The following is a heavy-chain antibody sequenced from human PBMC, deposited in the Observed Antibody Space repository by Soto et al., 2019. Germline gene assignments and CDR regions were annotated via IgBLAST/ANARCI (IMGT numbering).Heavy chain of an antibody. CDR1: GFTFSNAW. V-gene: IGHV3-15*01. CDR3: TTAGTDFYYYSGMDV. D-gene: IGHD1-7*01. Sequence: EVQLVESGGGLVKPGGSLRLSCAASGFTFSNAWMSWVRQAPGKGLEWVGRIKSKTDGGTTDYAAPVKGRFTISRDDSKNTLYLQMNRLKTEDTAVYYCTTAGTDFYYYSGMDVWGQGTTVTVSS. CDR2: IKSKTDGGTT. J-gene: IGHJ6*02.